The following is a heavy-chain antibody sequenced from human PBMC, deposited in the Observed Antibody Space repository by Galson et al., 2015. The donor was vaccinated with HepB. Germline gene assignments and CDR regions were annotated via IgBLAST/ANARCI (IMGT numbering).Heavy chain of an antibody. Sequence: SLRLSCAAPGFTFRSYWMSWVRQAPGKGLEWVANIKQDGSERYYVDSVKGRFTISGDNAKNSLYLQMNSLRAEDTAVYYCARGHGSRDAFDIWGQGTMVTVSS. CDR2: IKQDGSER. V-gene: IGHV3-7*01. J-gene: IGHJ3*02. CDR1: GFTFRSYW. D-gene: IGHD3-10*01. CDR3: ARGHGSRDAFDI.